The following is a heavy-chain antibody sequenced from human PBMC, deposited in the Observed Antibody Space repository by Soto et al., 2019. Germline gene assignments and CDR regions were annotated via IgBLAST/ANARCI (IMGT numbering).Heavy chain of an antibody. CDR2: IYYSGST. D-gene: IGHD6-13*01. J-gene: IGHJ5*02. CDR1: GGSISSGDYY. Sequence: QVQLQESGPGLVKPSQTLSLTCTVSGGSISSGDYYWSWIRQPPGKGLEWIGYIYYSGSTYYNPSLTGRVTISVATAKTQFSLKLRSVTAADTAVYVCARERPDGSRLDPWGQGTLVTVSS. V-gene: IGHV4-30-4*01. CDR3: ARERPDGSRLDP.